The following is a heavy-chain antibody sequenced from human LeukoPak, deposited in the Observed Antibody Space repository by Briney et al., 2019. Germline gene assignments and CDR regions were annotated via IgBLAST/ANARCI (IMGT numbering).Heavy chain of an antibody. V-gene: IGHV3-30*04. J-gene: IGHJ2*01. CDR3: ARGKSSSWYVGYFDL. CDR1: GFTFSSFA. Sequence: GGSLRLSCAASGFTFSSFALHWVRQAPGKGLEWVAVTSYDGTTKYYADSVKGRFTISRDNSKNMLYLQMNSLRVEDTAVYYCARGKSSSWYVGYFDLWGRGTVITVSS. CDR2: TSYDGTTK. D-gene: IGHD6-13*01.